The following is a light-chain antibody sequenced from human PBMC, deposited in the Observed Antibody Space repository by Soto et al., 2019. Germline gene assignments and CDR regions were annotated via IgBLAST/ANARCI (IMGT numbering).Light chain of an antibody. Sequence: TQSRSPLSEYVKNRVTSXXRASQDLSNFLAWYQQKPGKVPKLLIYAVSTLQSGVPSRFSGSGSGTDFTLTISSLQPEDFATYYCQQSSSTQTFGQGTKVDNK. CDR3: QQSSSTQT. CDR2: AVS. J-gene: IGKJ1*01. V-gene: IGKV1-39*01. CDR1: QDLSNF.